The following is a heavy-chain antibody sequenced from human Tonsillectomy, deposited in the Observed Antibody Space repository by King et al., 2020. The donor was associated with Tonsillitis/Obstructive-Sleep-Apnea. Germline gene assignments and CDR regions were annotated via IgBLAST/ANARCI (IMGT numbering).Heavy chain of an antibody. J-gene: IGHJ3*02. CDR2: IKWNGGRT. CDR3: ARARSSGWGDDAFDI. CDR1: VFTFDDYG. D-gene: IGHD6-19*01. V-gene: IGHV3-20*04. Sequence: VQLVESGGGGVRPGGSLRLSCAASVFTFDDYGMIWVGQAPGKGLEWVCGIKWNGGRTGYADSLKGGFTIPRDNAKNSPYLQMNSLRAEETALYYCARARSSGWGDDAFDIWGQGTMVTVSS.